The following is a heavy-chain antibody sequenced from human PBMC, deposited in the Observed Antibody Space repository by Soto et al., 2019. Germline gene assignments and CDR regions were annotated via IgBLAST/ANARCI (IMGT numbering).Heavy chain of an antibody. CDR1: GYTFTSYG. CDR2: ISAYNGNT. CDR3: ARDYYDSSGYSNWFDP. V-gene: IGHV1-18*01. Sequence: ASVKVSCKASGYTFTSYGISWLRQAPGQGLEWMGWISAYNGNTNYPQKLQGRVTMTTDTSTSTAYMELRSLRSDDTAVYYCARDYYDSSGYSNWFDPWGQGTLVTVSS. D-gene: IGHD3-22*01. J-gene: IGHJ5*02.